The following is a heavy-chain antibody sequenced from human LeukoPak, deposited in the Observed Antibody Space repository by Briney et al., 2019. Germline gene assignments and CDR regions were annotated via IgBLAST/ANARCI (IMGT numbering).Heavy chain of an antibody. Sequence: PSETLSLTCTVSGGSISSYYWSWIRQPPGKRLEWIGEINHSGSTNYNPSLKSRVTISVDTSKNQFSLKLSSVTAADTAVYYCATSVVVAVDNWFDPWGQGTLVTVSS. J-gene: IGHJ5*02. CDR1: GGSISSYY. CDR2: INHSGST. V-gene: IGHV4-34*01. D-gene: IGHD2-15*01. CDR3: ATSVVVAVDNWFDP.